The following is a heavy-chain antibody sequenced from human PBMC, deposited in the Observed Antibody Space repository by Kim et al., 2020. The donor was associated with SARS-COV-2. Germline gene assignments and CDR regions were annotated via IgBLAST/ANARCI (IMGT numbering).Heavy chain of an antibody. CDR3: ARSGYDTYMDV. Sequence: TDYNPSLKSRVAMAVDTSKNQFSLRLSSVTAADTAVYYCARSGYDTYMDVWGKGTTVTVSS. CDR2: T. V-gene: IGHV4-39*01. D-gene: IGHD5-12*01. J-gene: IGHJ6*03.